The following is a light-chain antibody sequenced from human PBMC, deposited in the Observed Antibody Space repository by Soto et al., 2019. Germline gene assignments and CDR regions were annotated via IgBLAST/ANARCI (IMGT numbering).Light chain of an antibody. Sequence: EIVLTQSPGTLSLSPGDRATLSCRASQSLAGNYLAWFQQKPGQAPRLLIYSASSRATGIPDRFSGSTSGTDFTLTISRLEPEDFAVYYCQQYDIPPFSFGPGTKVDIK. CDR2: SAS. J-gene: IGKJ3*01. CDR3: QQYDIPPFS. CDR1: QSLAGNY. V-gene: IGKV3-20*01.